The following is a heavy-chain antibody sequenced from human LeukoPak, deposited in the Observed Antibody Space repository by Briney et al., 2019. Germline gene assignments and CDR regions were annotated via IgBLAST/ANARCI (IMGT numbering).Heavy chain of an antibody. J-gene: IGHJ5*02. D-gene: IGHD2-15*01. CDR1: GFTFSSYA. CDR3: SAVVVAAKARGWFDP. CDR2: ISGRGGST. Sequence: GGSLRLSCAASGFTFSSYAMSWVRQAPGKGLEWVSAISGRGGSTYYADSVKGRFTISRDNSKNTLYLQMNSLRAEDTAVYYCSAVVVAAKARGWFDPWGRGTLVTVSS. V-gene: IGHV3-23*01.